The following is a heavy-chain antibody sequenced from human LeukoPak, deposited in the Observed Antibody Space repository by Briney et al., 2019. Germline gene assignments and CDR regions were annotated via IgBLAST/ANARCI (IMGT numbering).Heavy chain of an antibody. J-gene: IGHJ4*02. V-gene: IGHV4-38-2*02. Sequence: SETLSLTCAVSGYSISSAFYWGWIRQPPGKGLEWIGTIHYSGSTSYNPSLKSRVTISVDTSKNQFSLKLSSVTAADTAVYYCAREGPIAAAGFDYWGQGTLVTVSS. CDR1: GYSISSAFY. D-gene: IGHD6-13*01. CDR3: AREGPIAAAGFDY. CDR2: IHYSGST.